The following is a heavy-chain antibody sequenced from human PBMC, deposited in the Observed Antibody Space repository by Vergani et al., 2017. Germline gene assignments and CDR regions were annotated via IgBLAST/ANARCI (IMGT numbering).Heavy chain of an antibody. CDR2: IRPYTGHT. Sequence: QVQLVQSGAELKKPGASVSVSCKGSSHTFQTYGISWVRQAPGKGLEWMAWIRPYTGHTIYAQKFQDRVTMTRDTSTTTVYMELSSLRSEDTAVYYCTKVVTPGGGAFDIWGQGTMVTVSS. CDR3: TKVVTPGGGAFDI. D-gene: IGHD4-23*01. J-gene: IGHJ3*02. CDR1: SHTFQTYG. V-gene: IGHV1-18*01.